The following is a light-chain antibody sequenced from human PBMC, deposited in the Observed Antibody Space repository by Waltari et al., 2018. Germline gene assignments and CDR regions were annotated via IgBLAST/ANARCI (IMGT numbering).Light chain of an antibody. V-gene: IGLV1-44*01. CDR3: AELDDDSLNGPHVV. J-gene: IGLJ2*01. CDR2: SDN. Sequence: QSALTQPPSASATHGQRVTISCSGVNSTLGRKTVNWYQHLPGAAPKLLIYSDNQRPSGVPYRFSGSKSGTSASLAISGLRSEDEADYYCAELDDDSLNGPHVVFGGGTRLTVL. CDR1: NSTLGRKT.